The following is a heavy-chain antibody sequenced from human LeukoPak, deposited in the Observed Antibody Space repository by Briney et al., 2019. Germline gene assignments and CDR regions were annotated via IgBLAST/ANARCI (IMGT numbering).Heavy chain of an antibody. J-gene: IGHJ3*02. CDR3: ASSFGRSGWLRSAFDI. D-gene: IGHD6-19*01. CDR1: GFTLPSYA. CDR2: ISGSGDST. V-gene: IGHV3-23*01. Sequence: GGSLRLSCAASGFTLPSYAMSWVRQAPGRGLEWVSVISGSGDSTNYADSVKGRFTISRDNAKNSLYLQMNSLRAEDTAVYYCASSFGRSGWLRSAFDIWGQGTMVTVSS.